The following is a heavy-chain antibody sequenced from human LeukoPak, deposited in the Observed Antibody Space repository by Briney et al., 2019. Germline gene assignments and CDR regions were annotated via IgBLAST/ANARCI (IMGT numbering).Heavy chain of an antibody. D-gene: IGHD3-10*01. CDR2: INSDGSST. CDR3: ARVWFGELFRYFDY. CDR1: GFTFSSYW. V-gene: IGHV3-74*01. J-gene: IGHJ4*02. Sequence: PGGSLRLSCAASGFTFSSYWMHWVRQAPGKGLVWVSRINSDGSSTSYADSVKGRFTISRDNAKNTLHLQMNSLRAEDTAVYYCARVWFGELFRYFDYWGQGTLVTVSS.